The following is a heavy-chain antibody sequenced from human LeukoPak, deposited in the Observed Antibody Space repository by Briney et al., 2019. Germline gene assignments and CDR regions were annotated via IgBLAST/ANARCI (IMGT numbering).Heavy chain of an antibody. Sequence: SETLSLTCTVSGGSISSYYWGWIRQPPGKGLEWIGSIYYSGSTYYNPSLKSRVTISVDTSKNQFSLKLSSVTAADTAVYYCARVVTSIAARRYYFDYWGQGTLVTVSS. V-gene: IGHV4-39*07. J-gene: IGHJ4*02. CDR2: IYYSGST. CDR1: GGSISSYY. CDR3: ARVVTSIAARRYYFDY. D-gene: IGHD6-6*01.